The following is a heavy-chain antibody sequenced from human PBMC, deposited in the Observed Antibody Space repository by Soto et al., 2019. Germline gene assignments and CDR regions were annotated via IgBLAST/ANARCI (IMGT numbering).Heavy chain of an antibody. CDR1: GGTFSSYA. V-gene: IGHV1-69*06. J-gene: IGHJ5*02. D-gene: IGHD2-15*01. CDR2: IIPIFGTA. CDR3: ARAGHYGYCSGGSCHNWCDP. Sequence: SVKVSCKASGGTFSSYAISWVRQAPGQGLEWMGGIIPIFGTANYAQKFQGRVTITADKSTSTAYMELSSLRSEDTAVYYCARAGHYGYCSGGSCHNWCDPWGQGTLVTVSS.